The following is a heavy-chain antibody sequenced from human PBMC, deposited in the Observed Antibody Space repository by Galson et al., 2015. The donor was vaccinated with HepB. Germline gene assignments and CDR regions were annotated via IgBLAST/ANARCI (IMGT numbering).Heavy chain of an antibody. CDR2: IYRTGST. V-gene: IGHV4-4*02. J-gene: IGHJ3*02. Sequence: ETLSLTCGVSGGSLSSGDWWSWVRQPPGKGLEWIGEIYRTGSTIYNQSLRGRVTLSLDKSKNQFSLRLTSVTAADTALYYCARNHGIGCGTNTNCPALDIWGQGTMVTVSS. D-gene: IGHD2-2*01. CDR1: GGSLSSGDW. CDR3: ARNHGIGCGTNTNCPALDI.